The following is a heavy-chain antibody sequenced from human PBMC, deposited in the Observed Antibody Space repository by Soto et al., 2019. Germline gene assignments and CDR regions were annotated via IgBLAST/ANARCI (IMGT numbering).Heavy chain of an antibody. CDR3: ANRSTLLPFDI. CDR2: IKSDGSST. D-gene: IGHD1-26*01. V-gene: IGHV3-74*01. CDR1: GFSFSSYW. J-gene: IGHJ3*02. Sequence: EVQLVESGGGLVQPGGSLRLSCAASGFSFSSYWMHWVRQAPGKGLVWVSRIKSDGSSTTYADSVKGRFTISRDNAKNTLYLQMYSLRAGDTAVYYCANRSTLLPFDIWGQGTMWTVSS.